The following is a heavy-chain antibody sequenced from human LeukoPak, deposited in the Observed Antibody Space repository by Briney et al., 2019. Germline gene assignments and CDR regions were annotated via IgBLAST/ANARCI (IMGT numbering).Heavy chain of an antibody. V-gene: IGHV4-34*01. Sequence: SETLSLTCAVYGGSFSGYYWSWIRQPPGKGLEWIGEINHSGSTNYNPSLKSRVTISVDTSKNQFSLKLSSATAADTAVYYCARSSSGYYYDSSGYYGYWGQGTLVTVSS. D-gene: IGHD3-22*01. J-gene: IGHJ4*02. CDR3: ARSSSGYYYDSSGYYGY. CDR1: GGSFSGYY. CDR2: INHSGST.